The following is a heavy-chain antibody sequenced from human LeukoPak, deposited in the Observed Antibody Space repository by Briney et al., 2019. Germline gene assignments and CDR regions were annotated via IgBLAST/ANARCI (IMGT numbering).Heavy chain of an antibody. CDR3: ARDLRFLEWPYYYYGMDV. J-gene: IGHJ6*02. Sequence: ASVKVSCKASGYTFTSYYMHWVRQAPGQGLEWMGIINPSGGSTSYAQKFQGRVTMTRDTSTSTVYMELGSLRSEDTAVYYCARDLRFLEWPYYYYGMDVWGQGTTVTVSS. D-gene: IGHD3-3*01. V-gene: IGHV1-46*01. CDR1: GYTFTSYY. CDR2: INPSGGST.